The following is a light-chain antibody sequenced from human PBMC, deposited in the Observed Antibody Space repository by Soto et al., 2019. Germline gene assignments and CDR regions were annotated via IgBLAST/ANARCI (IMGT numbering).Light chain of an antibody. J-gene: IGLJ1*01. CDR2: EGS. CDR1: SSDVGTYNL. V-gene: IGLV2-23*01. CDR3: CSYAGSGTYV. Sequence: QSALTQPASVSGSPGQSITISCTGTSSDVGTYNLVSWFQQHPGKAPKLMIYEGSRRPSGVSNRFSASKSGNTASLIISGLQAEDETDYYCCSYAGSGTYVFGPGTKLTVL.